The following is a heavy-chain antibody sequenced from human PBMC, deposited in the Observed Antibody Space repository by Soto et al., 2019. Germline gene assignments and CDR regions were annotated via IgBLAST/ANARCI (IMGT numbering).Heavy chain of an antibody. Sequence: QVQLVQSGAEVKKPGSSVKVSCKASGGTFSSYTISWVRQAPGQGLEWMGRIIPILGIANYAQKFQGRVTITADKSTSTAYMELSSLRSEDTAVYYCARGDYSDSSGPLRRVDYWGQGTLVTVSS. D-gene: IGHD3-22*01. J-gene: IGHJ4*02. CDR2: IIPILGIA. CDR1: GGTFSSYT. V-gene: IGHV1-69*02. CDR3: ARGDYSDSSGPLRRVDY.